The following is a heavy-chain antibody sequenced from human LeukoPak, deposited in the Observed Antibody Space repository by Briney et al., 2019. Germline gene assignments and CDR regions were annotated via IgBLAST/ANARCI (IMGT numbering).Heavy chain of an antibody. Sequence: GESLRLSCAASGFTFTNYAVHWVRQAPGKGLEWVALISYHGSAKYYADSVRGRFTISRDDSNNTLDLQMNSLSPGDTGVYYCARGWGCGNYYSVDLWGQGTLVTVSS. CDR1: GFTFTNYA. D-gene: IGHD2-21*01. CDR2: ISYHGSAK. V-gene: IGHV3-30-3*01. CDR3: ARGWGCGNYYSVDL. J-gene: IGHJ4*02.